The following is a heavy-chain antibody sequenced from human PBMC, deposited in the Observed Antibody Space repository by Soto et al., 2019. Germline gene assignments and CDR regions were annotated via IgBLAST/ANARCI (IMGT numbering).Heavy chain of an antibody. V-gene: IGHV4-31*03. D-gene: IGHD3-22*01. CDR2: IYYGGGT. CDR1: CGSIISGGYY. Sequence: SETLSLTCTFSCGSIISGGYYWSWIRQHPGKGLEWIGYIYYGGGTYYNPSLKSRATISGDTSKNQFSLKLSSVTAADTAVYYCARGGYYYENSGQNAYDYWGQGILVTVSS. J-gene: IGHJ4*01. CDR3: ARGGYYYENSGQNAYDY.